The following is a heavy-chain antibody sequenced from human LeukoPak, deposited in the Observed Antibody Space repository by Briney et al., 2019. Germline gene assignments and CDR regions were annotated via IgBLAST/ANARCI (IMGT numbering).Heavy chain of an antibody. Sequence: GASVKVSCKASGGTFSSYAISWVRQAPGQGLEWMGRIIPILGIANYAQKFQGRVTITADKSTSTAYMELSSLRSEDTAVYYCARVQATDPYYYYGMDVWGQGPRSPSP. V-gene: IGHV1-69*04. CDR1: GGTFSSYA. CDR2: IIPILGIA. J-gene: IGHJ6*02. CDR3: ARVQATDPYYYYGMDV. D-gene: IGHD2-21*02.